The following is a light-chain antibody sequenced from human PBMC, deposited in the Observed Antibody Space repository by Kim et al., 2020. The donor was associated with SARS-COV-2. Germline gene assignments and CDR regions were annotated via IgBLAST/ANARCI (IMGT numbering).Light chain of an antibody. CDR2: AVS. CDR1: SSDVCSYDY. Sequence: QSTPLSCTGTSSDVCSYDYVSWYQQHPGKAPKLMIYAVSNRPSGVSNRFSGSKSANTASLTISGLQAEDEADYYCSSYTRSSTNYVFGTGTKVTVL. V-gene: IGLV2-14*03. CDR3: SSYTRSSTNYV. J-gene: IGLJ1*01.